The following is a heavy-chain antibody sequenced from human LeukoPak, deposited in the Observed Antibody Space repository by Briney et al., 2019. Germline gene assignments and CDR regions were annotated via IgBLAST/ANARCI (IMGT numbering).Heavy chain of an antibody. CDR3: ARRGYGSRPYYYYYYMDV. Sequence: SETLSLTCAVYGGSFSGYYWSWIRQPPGKGLEWIGEINHSGSTNHNPSLKSRVTISVDTSKNQFSLKLSSVTAADTAVYYCARRGYGSRPYYYYYYMDVWGKGTTVTISS. J-gene: IGHJ6*03. D-gene: IGHD6-13*01. CDR2: INHSGST. CDR1: GGSFSGYY. V-gene: IGHV4-34*01.